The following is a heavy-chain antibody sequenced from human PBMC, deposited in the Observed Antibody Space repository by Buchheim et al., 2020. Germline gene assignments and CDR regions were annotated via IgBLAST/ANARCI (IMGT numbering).Heavy chain of an antibody. CDR1: GLTFSYFA. V-gene: IGHV3-23*01. CDR3: STGEGGGPDIY. J-gene: IGHJ4*02. CDR2: VGASGADT. Sequence: EVQLFESGGDLVQPGGSLRLSCAASGLTFSYFAMRWVRQAPGKGLEWVSTVGASGADTFYADSVKGRFIISTDISTNPLYLQMNSLGTEDTALYYCSTGEGGGPDIYWGQGTL. D-gene: IGHD1-14*01.